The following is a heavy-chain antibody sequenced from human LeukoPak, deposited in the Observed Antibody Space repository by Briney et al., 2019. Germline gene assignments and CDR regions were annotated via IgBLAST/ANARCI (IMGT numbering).Heavy chain of an antibody. V-gene: IGHV4-59*08. J-gene: IGHJ5*02. CDR2: IYYSGST. D-gene: IGHD3-9*01. CDR3: ARGIRYFGWLYES. CDR1: GASITSYF. Sequence: PSETLSLTCTVSGASITSYFWSWIRQPPGKGLEWIGYIYYSGSTKYNPSLKSRVTISVDTSKNHFSLKLSSVAAADTAVYYGARGIRYFGWLYESWGQGSLVTVSS.